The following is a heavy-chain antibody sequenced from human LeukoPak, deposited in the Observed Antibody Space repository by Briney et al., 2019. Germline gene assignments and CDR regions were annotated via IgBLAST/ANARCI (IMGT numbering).Heavy chain of an antibody. CDR2: ISYDGSNK. V-gene: IGHV3-30*18. CDR1: GFTFRDYG. Sequence: GGTLRLSCAASGFTFRDYGMSWVRQAPGKGLEWVAVISYDGSNKYYADSVKGRFTISRDNSKNTLYLQMNSLRAEDMALYYCAKARLDSSSWYAFDYWGQGTLVTVSS. D-gene: IGHD6-13*01. CDR3: AKARLDSSSWYAFDY. J-gene: IGHJ4*02.